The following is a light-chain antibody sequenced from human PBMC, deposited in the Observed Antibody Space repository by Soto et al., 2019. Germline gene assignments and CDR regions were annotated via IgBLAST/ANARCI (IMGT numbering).Light chain of an antibody. J-gene: IGKJ2*01. CDR2: GAS. V-gene: IGKV3-20*01. CDR3: QQYGSLPPYT. CDR1: QSVSSSY. Sequence: EIVLTQSPGTLSLSPGERATLSCRASQSVSSSYLAWYKQKPGQAPRLLIYGASSRATGIPDRFSGSGSGTDFTLSISRLEPEDFAVYYCQQYGSLPPYTLGQGTKLEIK.